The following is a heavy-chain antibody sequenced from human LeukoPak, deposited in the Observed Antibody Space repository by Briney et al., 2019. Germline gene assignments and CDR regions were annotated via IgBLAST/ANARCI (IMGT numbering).Heavy chain of an antibody. CDR3: ARTGSYVDTAFDY. D-gene: IGHD5-18*01. CDR1: GGSISSSSYY. CDR2: IYYSGST. V-gene: IGHV4-39*07. J-gene: IGHJ4*02. Sequence: SETLSLTCTVSGGSISSSSYYWGWIRQPPGKGLEWIGSIYYSGSTYYNPSLKSRVTISVDTSKNQFSLKLSSVTAADTAVYYCARTGSYVDTAFDYWGQGTLVTVSS.